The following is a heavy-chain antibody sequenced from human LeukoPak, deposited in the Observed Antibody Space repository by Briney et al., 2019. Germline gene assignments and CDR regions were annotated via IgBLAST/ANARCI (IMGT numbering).Heavy chain of an antibody. CDR1: GGSISSYY. CDR3: ARGRYDFWSGYYRHYYYYMDV. Sequence: SETLSLTCTVSGGSISSYYWNWIRQPPGKGLEWIGEINHSGSTNYNPSLKSRVTISVDTSKNQFSLKLSSVTAADTAVYYCARGRYDFWSGYYRHYYYYMDVWGKGTTVTVSS. D-gene: IGHD3-3*01. V-gene: IGHV4-34*01. CDR2: INHSGST. J-gene: IGHJ6*03.